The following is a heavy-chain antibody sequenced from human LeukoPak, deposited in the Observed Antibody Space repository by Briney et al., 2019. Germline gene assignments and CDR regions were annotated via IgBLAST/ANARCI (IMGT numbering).Heavy chain of an antibody. CDR2: IWYDGSNK. D-gene: IGHD1-1*01. CDR3: ARAWPNTWNDY. CDR1: GSTFSSYG. V-gene: IGHV3-33*01. J-gene: IGHJ4*02. Sequence: GGSLRLSCAASGSTFSSYGMHWVRQAPGKGLEWVAVIWYDGSNKYYADSVKGRFTISRDNSKNTLYLQMNSLRAEDTAVYYCARAWPNTWNDYWGQGTLVTVSS.